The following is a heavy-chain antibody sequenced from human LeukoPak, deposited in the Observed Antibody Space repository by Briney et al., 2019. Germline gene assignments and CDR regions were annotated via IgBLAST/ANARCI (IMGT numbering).Heavy chain of an antibody. CDR3: AKDPQDFYGGSGYRPERY. V-gene: IGHV3-23*01. J-gene: IGHJ4*02. D-gene: IGHD3-22*01. CDR2: ISGSGGST. Sequence: GGSLRLSCAASGFTFSSYAMSWVRQAPGKGLEWVSAISGSGGSTYYADSVRGRFTISRDNSKNTLYLQMNSLRPEDTGVYYCAKDPQDFYGGSGYRPERYWGQGTLVTVSS. CDR1: GFTFSSYA.